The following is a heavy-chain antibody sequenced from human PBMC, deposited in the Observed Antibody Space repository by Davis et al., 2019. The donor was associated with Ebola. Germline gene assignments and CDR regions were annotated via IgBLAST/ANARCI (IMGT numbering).Heavy chain of an antibody. CDR3: TGTAGQFDY. CDR2: IRSKANSYAT. V-gene: IGHV3-73*01. J-gene: IGHJ4*02. Sequence: GGSLRLSCAASGFTFSGSAMHWVRQSSGKGLEWVGRIRSKANSYATAYAASVKGRFTISREDSKNTAYLQMNRLKTEATAVYYCTGTAGQFDYWGQGTLVTVSS. CDR1: GFTFSGSA.